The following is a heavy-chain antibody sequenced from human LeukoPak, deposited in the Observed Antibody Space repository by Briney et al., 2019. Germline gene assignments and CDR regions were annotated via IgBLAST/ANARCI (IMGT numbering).Heavy chain of an antibody. J-gene: IGHJ6*04. CDR2: ISSSSSYI. CDR1: GFTFSSYS. D-gene: IGHD3-10*01. CDR3: ARDPTRRITMVRGSVDV. V-gene: IGHV3-21*01. Sequence: GGSLRLSCAASGFTFSSYSMNWVRQTPGKGLEWVSSISSSSSYIYYADSVKGRFTISRDNAKNSLYLQMNSLRAEDTAVYYCARDPTRRITMVRGSVDVWGKGTTVTISS.